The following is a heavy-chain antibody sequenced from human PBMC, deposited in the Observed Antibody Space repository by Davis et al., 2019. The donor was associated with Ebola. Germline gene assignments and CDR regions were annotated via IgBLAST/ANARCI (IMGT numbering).Heavy chain of an antibody. CDR2: IRYDGSNK. CDR1: GFTFSSYG. V-gene: IGHV3-30*02. Sequence: GESLKISCAASGFTFSSYGMHWVRQAPGKGLEWVAFIRYDGSNKYYADSVKGRFTISRDNSKNTLYLQMKSLRAEDTAVYYCAKEYIAAAGPGWFDPWGQGTLVTVSS. D-gene: IGHD6-13*01. CDR3: AKEYIAAAGPGWFDP. J-gene: IGHJ5*02.